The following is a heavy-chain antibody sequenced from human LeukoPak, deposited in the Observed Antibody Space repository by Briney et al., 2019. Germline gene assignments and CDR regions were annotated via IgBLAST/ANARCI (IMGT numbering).Heavy chain of an antibody. V-gene: IGHV4-61*01. CDR1: GYSISSGYY. CDR2: IYYSGST. J-gene: IGHJ4*02. Sequence: PSETLSLTCTVSGYSISSGYYWSWIRQPPGKGLEWIGYIYYSGSTNYNPSLKSRVTISVDTSKNQFSLKLSSVTAADTAVYYCAGVGCSSTSCYFPRNTFNYWGQGTLVTVSS. D-gene: IGHD2-2*01. CDR3: AGVGCSSTSCYFPRNTFNY.